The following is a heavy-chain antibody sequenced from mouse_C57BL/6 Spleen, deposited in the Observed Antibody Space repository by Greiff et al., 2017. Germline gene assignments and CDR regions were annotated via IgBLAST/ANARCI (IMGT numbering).Heavy chain of an antibody. D-gene: IGHD1-1*01. Sequence: EVKLMESGGDLVKPGGSLKLSCAASGFTFSSYGMSWVRQTPDKRLEWVATISSGGSYTYYPDSVKGRFTISRDNAKNTLYLQMSSLKSEDTAMYYCARQYYGSSYNYAMDYWGQGTSVTVSS. CDR3: ARQYYGSSYNYAMDY. CDR2: ISSGGSYT. J-gene: IGHJ4*01. V-gene: IGHV5-6*01. CDR1: GFTFSSYG.